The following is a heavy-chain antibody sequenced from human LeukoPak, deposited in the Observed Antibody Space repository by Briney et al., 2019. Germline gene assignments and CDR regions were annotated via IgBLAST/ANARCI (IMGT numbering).Heavy chain of an antibody. J-gene: IGHJ3*02. CDR3: ARDPSTETSEEADAFDI. CDR1: GYTFSGHY. CDR2: INPNSGGT. Sequence: ASVKVSCKASGYTFSGHYIRWVRQAPGQGLEWMGWINPNSGGTNYAQKFQGRVTMTRDTSVSTAYMDLSGLRSDDTAVYFCARDPSTETSEEADAFDIWGRGTMVTVSS. V-gene: IGHV1-2*02. D-gene: IGHD4-17*01.